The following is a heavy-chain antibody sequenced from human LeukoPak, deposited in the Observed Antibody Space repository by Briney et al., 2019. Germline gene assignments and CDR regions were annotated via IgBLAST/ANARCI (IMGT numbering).Heavy chain of an antibody. CDR2: IKQDGSEK. D-gene: IGHD2-15*01. J-gene: IGHJ4*02. CDR1: GFSFSSYW. V-gene: IGHV3-7*03. CDR3: AKAPVTTCSGAYCYPFDY. Sequence: PGGSLRLSCAASGFSFSSYWMSWVRQAPGKGLEWVANIKQDGSEKYYVESVKGRFTISRDNAKNSLYLQMNSLRAEDAAVYYCAKAPVTTCSGAYCYPFDYWGQGTLVTVSS.